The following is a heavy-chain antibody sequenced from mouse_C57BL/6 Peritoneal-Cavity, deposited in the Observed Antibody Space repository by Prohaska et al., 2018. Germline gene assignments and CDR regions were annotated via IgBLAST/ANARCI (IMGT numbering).Heavy chain of an antibody. CDR3: TRLRSPYYFDY. CDR2: IYPGKWDT. Sequence: EVQLQQSGTVLARPGASVKMSCKTSGYTFNSYWMHWVKQRPGQGLEWIESIYPGKWDTSYNQKFKGKAKLTAVTSASTAYMELSSLTNEDSAVYYCTRLRSPYYFDYWGQGTTLTVSS. J-gene: IGHJ2*01. CDR1: GYTFNSYW. V-gene: IGHV1-5*01.